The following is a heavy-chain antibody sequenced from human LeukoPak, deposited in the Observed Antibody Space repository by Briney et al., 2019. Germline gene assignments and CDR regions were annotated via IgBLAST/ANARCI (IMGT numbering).Heavy chain of an antibody. D-gene: IGHD3-22*01. J-gene: IGHJ3*02. CDR1: GYTFTIYG. CDR2: ISAYNGNT. CDR3: ARTPIVVVITTFIGAFDI. V-gene: IGHV1-18*01. Sequence: ASVNVSCKASGYTFTIYGISWVRQAPGQGLEWMGWISAYNGNTNYAQKLQGRVTMTTDTSTSTAYMELRSLRSDDAAVYYCARTPIVVVITTFIGAFDIWGQGTMVTVSS.